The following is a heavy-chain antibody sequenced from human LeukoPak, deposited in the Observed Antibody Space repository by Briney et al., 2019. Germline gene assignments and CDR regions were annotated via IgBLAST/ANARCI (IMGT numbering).Heavy chain of an antibody. Sequence: PSETLSLTCAVYGGSFSGYYWSWIRQPPGKGLEWIGEINHSGSTNYNPSLKSRVTISVDTSKNQFSLRLSSVTAADTAVYYCATTNVLLWFGELSKTAYFDYWGQGTLVTVSS. CDR3: ATTNVLLWFGELSKTAYFDY. J-gene: IGHJ4*02. D-gene: IGHD3-10*01. CDR1: GGSFSGYY. V-gene: IGHV4-34*01. CDR2: INHSGST.